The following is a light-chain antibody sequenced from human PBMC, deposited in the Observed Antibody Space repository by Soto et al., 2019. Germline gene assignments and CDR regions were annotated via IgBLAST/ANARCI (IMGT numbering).Light chain of an antibody. CDR2: EVT. CDR3: GAWDESLNGYV. CDR1: SSDVGGYNY. J-gene: IGLJ1*01. Sequence: QSVLTQPPSASGSPGQSVTISCTGTSSDVGGYNYVSWYQQHPGKAPKLMIYEVTKRPSGVSDRFSGSKSDNTASLTVSGLQAEDEADYYCGAWDESLNGYVFGTGTKLTVL. V-gene: IGLV2-8*01.